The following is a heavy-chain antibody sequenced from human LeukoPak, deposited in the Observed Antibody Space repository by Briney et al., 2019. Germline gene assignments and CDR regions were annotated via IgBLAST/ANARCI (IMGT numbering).Heavy chain of an antibody. CDR3: ARTAGCSSTSCSFDY. J-gene: IGHJ4*02. V-gene: IGHV2-70*17. D-gene: IGHD2-2*01. CDR2: IDWDDDK. Sequence: SGPALVKPTQTLALTCTFSGLSLSTDKMCVSWIRQPPGKALEWLARIDWDDDKFYSTSLKTRLTISKDTSKNQVVLTMTNVDPVDTATYYCARTAGCSSTSCSFDYWGQGTLVTVSS. CDR1: GLSLSTDKMC.